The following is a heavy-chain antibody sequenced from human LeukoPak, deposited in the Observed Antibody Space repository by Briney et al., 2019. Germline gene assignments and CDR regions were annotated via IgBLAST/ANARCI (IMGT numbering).Heavy chain of an antibody. J-gene: IGHJ6*03. V-gene: IGHV6-1*01. D-gene: IGHD5-18*01. CDR3: ARESVNLDTAMVVYYYYYYMDV. CDR2: TYYKSKWSN. CDR1: GDSVSSNSAA. Sequence: SQTLSLTCAISGDSVSSNSAAWNWIRQSPSRGLEWLGRTYYKSKWSNDYGVSVKSRITINPDTSKNQFSLQLNSVTPEDTAVYYCARESVNLDTAMVVYYYYYYMDVWGKGTTVTVSS.